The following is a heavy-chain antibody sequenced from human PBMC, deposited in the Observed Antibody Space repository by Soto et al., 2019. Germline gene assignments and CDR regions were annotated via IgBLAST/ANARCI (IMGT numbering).Heavy chain of an antibody. CDR2: ISGSGGGT. CDR1: GFTFTNYV. J-gene: IGHJ6*03. Sequence: GGSLRLSCAASGFTFTNYVMSWVRQAPGKGLEWVSTISGSGGGTYYADSVKGRFTISRDSSKNTLYLQMNSLRAADTAIYYCAKTPDDLRFPSNYYYYMDVWGKGTTVTVSS. CDR3: AKTPDDLRFPSNYYYYMDV. D-gene: IGHD3-3*01. V-gene: IGHV3-23*01.